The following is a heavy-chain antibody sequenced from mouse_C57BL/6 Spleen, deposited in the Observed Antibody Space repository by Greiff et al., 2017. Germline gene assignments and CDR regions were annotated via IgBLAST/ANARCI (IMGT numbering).Heavy chain of an antibody. D-gene: IGHD2-5*01. Sequence: VKLQESGAELVRPGTSVKVSCKASGYAFTNYLIEWVKQRPGQGLEWIGVINPGSGGTNYNEKFKGKATLTADKSSSTAYMQLSSLTSEDSAVYFCAKGDSNHEAWFAYWGQGTLVTVSA. CDR1: GYAFTNYL. CDR3: AKGDSNHEAWFAY. V-gene: IGHV1-54*01. CDR2: INPGSGGT. J-gene: IGHJ3*01.